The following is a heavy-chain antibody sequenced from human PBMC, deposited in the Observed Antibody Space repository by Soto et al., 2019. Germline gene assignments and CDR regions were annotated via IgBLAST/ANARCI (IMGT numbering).Heavy chain of an antibody. CDR2: INAGNGNT. CDR1: GYTFTSYA. J-gene: IGHJ2*01. CDR3: ARAPSWWYFDL. Sequence: GASVKVSCXASGYTFTSYAMHWVRQAPGQRLEWMGWINAGNGNTKYSQKFQGRVTITRDTSASTAYMELSSLRSEDTAVYYCARAPSWWYFDLWGRGTLVTVSS. V-gene: IGHV1-3*01.